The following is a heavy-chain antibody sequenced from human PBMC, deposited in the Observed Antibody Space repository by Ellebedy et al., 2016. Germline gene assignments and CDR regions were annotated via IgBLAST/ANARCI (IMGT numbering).Heavy chain of an antibody. V-gene: IGHV3-48*04. J-gene: IGHJ6*02. D-gene: IGHD3-10*01. CDR1: GFSFRSYA. CDR3: VKDMGVAYGMDA. Sequence: GESLKISCTASGFSFRSYAMNWVRQAPGKGLEWVSYINSGSHVTYYADSVKGRFTISRDDAKNSLYLQMNSLRVEDTALYYCVKDMGVAYGMDAWGQGTTVTVSS. CDR2: INSGSHVT.